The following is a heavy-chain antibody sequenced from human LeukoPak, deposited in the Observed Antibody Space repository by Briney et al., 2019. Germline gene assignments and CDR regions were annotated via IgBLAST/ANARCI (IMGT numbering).Heavy chain of an antibody. CDR2: ISSSGSTI. D-gene: IGHD6-19*01. J-gene: IGHJ4*02. V-gene: IGHV3-48*03. CDR3: AKEHRAGWNFPSY. CDR1: GFTFSSYE. Sequence: PGGSLRLSCAASGFTFSSYEMNWVRQAPGKGLEWISYISSSGSTIYYADSVKGRFTISRDNAKNSLYLQMNSLRAEDTAVYYCAKEHRAGWNFPSYWGQGTLVTVSS.